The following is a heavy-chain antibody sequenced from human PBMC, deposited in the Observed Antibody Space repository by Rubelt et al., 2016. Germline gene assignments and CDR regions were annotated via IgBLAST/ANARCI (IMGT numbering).Heavy chain of an antibody. J-gene: IGHJ4*02. V-gene: IGHV3-30*02. CDR2: IRYDGRNK. D-gene: IGHD3-3*01. CDR3: ASEENWSGYFAFDY. CDR1: GFTFSSYG. Sequence: QVQLVESGGGVVQPGGSLRLSCAASGFTFSSYGMHWVRQAPGKGLEWVAFIRYDGRNKYYADSVKGRFTISRDNSKNTLYLQMNSLRAEDTAVYYCASEENWSGYFAFDYWGQGTLVSVSS.